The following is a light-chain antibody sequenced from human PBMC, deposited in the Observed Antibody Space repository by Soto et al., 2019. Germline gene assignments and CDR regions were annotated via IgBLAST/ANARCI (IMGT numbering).Light chain of an antibody. CDR1: ERVSSN. Sequence: IVMTQSPATLSVSPGERATLSCRASERVSSNLAWYQQKPGQAPRLLLYATSTRAMGIPARFRGSGSGTEFTLTISSLQSEDFAVYYGHQYHNWPRTFGQGTKVEIK. V-gene: IGKV3D-15*01. J-gene: IGKJ1*01. CDR2: ATS. CDR3: HQYHNWPRT.